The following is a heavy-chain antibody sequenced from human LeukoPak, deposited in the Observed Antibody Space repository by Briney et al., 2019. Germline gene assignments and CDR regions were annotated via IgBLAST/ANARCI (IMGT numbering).Heavy chain of an antibody. CDR2: ISSSSYYI. V-gene: IGHV3-21*01. CDR1: GFTFRSYS. Sequence: GGSLRLSCAVSGFTFRSYSMNWVRQAPGKGLEWVSSISSSSYYIYYADSVKGRFTISRDNAKNSLYLQMNSLRAEDTAVYYCARDEEEGYCSSTNCYPQYFQHWGRGTLVTVSS. D-gene: IGHD2-2*01. J-gene: IGHJ1*01. CDR3: ARDEEEGYCSSTNCYPQYFQH.